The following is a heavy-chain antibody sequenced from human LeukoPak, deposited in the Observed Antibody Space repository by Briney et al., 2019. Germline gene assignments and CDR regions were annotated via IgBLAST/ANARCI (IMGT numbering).Heavy chain of an antibody. J-gene: IGHJ6*03. V-gene: IGHV4-4*07. CDR3: ARTTEGGYTYDYFYYYYMDV. CDR1: GGSISSYY. Sequence: SETLSLTCTVSGGSISSYYWSWIRQPAGKGLEWIGRIYTSGSTNYNPSLKSRVTISVDTSKNQFSLKLSSVTAADTAVYYCARTTEGGYTYDYFYYYYMDVWGKGTTVTVSS. CDR2: IYTSGST. D-gene: IGHD5-18*01.